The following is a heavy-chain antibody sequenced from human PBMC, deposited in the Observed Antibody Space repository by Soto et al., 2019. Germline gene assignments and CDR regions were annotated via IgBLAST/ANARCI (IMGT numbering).Heavy chain of an antibody. D-gene: IGHD1-26*01. CDR1: GFNISTYG. V-gene: IGHV3-33*01. J-gene: IGHJ4*02. Sequence: HPGGSLRLSCEASGFNISTYGMHWVRQAPGKGLQWLAFIWYDGSNQHYAASVKGRLTIARDNSRNTLYLQMTNLRADDTAVYHCARAISSVTYYDSIGYWGRGTLVTAPQ. CDR3: ARAISSVTYYDSIGY. CDR2: IWYDGSNQ.